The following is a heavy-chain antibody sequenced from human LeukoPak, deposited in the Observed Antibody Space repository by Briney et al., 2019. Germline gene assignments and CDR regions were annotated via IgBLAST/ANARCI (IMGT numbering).Heavy chain of an antibody. V-gene: IGHV5-51*01. J-gene: IGHJ6*02. D-gene: IGHD2-2*02. CDR3: ARHGIKGCNSVNCYTSFYYYGMDV. Sequence: GESLKISCKGSGYSFVDYWIGWVRQMPGKGPEWMGIIFPHDSDIKYSPSFQGQVTFSVDKSISTAYVQWSSLKASDTAIYYSARHGIKGCNSVNCYTSFYYYGMDVWGQGTTVTVSS. CDR1: GYSFVDYW. CDR2: IFPHDSDI.